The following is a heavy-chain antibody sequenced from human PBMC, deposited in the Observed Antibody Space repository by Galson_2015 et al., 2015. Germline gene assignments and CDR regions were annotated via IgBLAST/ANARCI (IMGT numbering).Heavy chain of an antibody. D-gene: IGHD3-10*01. J-gene: IGHJ4*02. CDR3: ARAHRPFGADY. CDR1: GGSIRSGDYY. V-gene: IGHV4-30-4*01. CDR2: IYYSGST. Sequence: TMSLTCTVSGGSIRSGDYYWSWIRQPPGQGLEWIGYIYYSGSTYYNPSLKSRVTISVDTSKNQFSLKLSSVTAADTAVYYCARAHRPFGADYWGQGTLVTVSS.